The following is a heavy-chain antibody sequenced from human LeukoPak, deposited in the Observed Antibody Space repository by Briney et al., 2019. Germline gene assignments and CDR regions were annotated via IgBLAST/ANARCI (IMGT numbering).Heavy chain of an antibody. V-gene: IGHV3-23*01. CDR2: STGSGGTT. Sequence: GGSLRLSCAASGFTFSSYAMTWVRQAPGKGLEWVSASTGSGGTTYYADTVMGRFTISRDNAKNSLYLQMNSLRAEDTAVYYCAREGIGGYFDYWGQGTLVTVSS. CDR3: AREGIGGYFDY. J-gene: IGHJ4*02. CDR1: GFTFSSYA. D-gene: IGHD4-23*01.